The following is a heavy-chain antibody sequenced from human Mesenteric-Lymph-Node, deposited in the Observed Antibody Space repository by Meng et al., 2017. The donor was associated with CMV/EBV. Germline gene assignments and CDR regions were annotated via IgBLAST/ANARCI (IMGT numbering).Heavy chain of an antibody. V-gene: IGHV4-59*01. CDR3: ARNMWGSSGQWTYDY. CDR2: IYYSGTT. D-gene: IGHD3-16*01. J-gene: IGHJ4*02. Sequence: SETLSLTCSVSGGSISTYYWSWIRQPPGKGLEWIGYIYYSGTTNYNPSLKSRVTISVDKSKNRFSLNLSSVTAADTAVYYCARNMWGSSGQWTYDYWGQGTLVTVSS. CDR1: GGSISTYY.